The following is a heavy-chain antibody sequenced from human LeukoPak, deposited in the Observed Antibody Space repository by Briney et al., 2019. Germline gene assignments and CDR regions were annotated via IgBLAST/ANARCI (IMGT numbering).Heavy chain of an antibody. Sequence: PGGSLRLSCTASGFALSNNPMHWVRQAPGRGLEWVAVIWYDGSNKYYADSVKGRFTISRDNSKNTLYLQMNSLRAEDTAVYYCARNYYDSSGYYRFDYWGQGTLVTVSS. D-gene: IGHD3-22*01. V-gene: IGHV3-33*08. J-gene: IGHJ4*02. CDR2: IWYDGSNK. CDR1: GFALSNNP. CDR3: ARNYYDSSGYYRFDY.